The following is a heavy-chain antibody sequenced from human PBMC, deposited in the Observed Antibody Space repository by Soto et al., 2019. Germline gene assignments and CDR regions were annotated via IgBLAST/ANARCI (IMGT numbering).Heavy chain of an antibody. CDR2: TYYRSRWYN. CDR3: AGTTSHQWYYMDV. V-gene: IGHV6-1*01. CDR1: GERVCSNRAA. J-gene: IGHJ6*03. Sequence: SQTLSLTCAISGERVCSNRAAWIWIRQSPSRGLEWLGRTYYRSRWYNDYAVSVRSRITVNPDTSKNQFSLQLTSVTPEDTAVYYCAGTTSHQWYYMDVWGKGTTVTVSS. D-gene: IGHD1-7*01.